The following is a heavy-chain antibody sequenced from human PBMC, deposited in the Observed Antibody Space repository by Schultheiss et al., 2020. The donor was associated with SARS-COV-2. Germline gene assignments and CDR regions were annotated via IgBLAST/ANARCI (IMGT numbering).Heavy chain of an antibody. CDR3: ARGLYLVPAATLIQYYYYYYMDV. CDR2: INPNSGGT. CDR1: GGTFSSYG. D-gene: IGHD2-2*01. J-gene: IGHJ6*03. Sequence: ASVKVSCKASGGTFSSYGISWVRQAPGQGLEWMGWINPNSGGTNYAQKFQGRVTMTGDTSIRTAYMELSRLRSDDTAVYYCARGLYLVPAATLIQYYYYYYMDVWGKGTTVTVSS. V-gene: IGHV1-2*02.